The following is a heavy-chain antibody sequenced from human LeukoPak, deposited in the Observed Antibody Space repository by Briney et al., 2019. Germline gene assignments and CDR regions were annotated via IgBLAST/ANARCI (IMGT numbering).Heavy chain of an antibody. CDR1: GFTFSSYA. CDR3: AKDVGYCSGGSCYSVEVGDY. Sequence: PGGSLRLSCAASGFTFSSYAMSWVRQAPGKGLEWVSAISGSGGSTYYADSVKGQFTVSRDNSKNTLYLQMYSLRAEDTAVYYCAKDVGYCSGGSCYSVEVGDYWGQGTLVTVSS. V-gene: IGHV3-23*01. CDR2: ISGSGGST. D-gene: IGHD2-15*01. J-gene: IGHJ4*02.